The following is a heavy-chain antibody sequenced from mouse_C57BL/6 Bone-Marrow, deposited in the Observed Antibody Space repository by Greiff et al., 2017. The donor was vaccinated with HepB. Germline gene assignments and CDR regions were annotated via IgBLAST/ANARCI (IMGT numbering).Heavy chain of an antibody. CDR1: EYEFPSHD. D-gene: IGHD2-4*01. Sequence: EVHLVESGGGLVQPGESLKLSCESNEYEFPSHDMSWVRKTPEKRLELVAAINSDGGSTYYPDTMERRFIISRDNTKKTLYLQMSSLRSEDTALYYSYDYDGDYAMDYWGQGTSVTVSS. V-gene: IGHV5-2*01. CDR3: YDYDGDYAMDY. J-gene: IGHJ4*01. CDR2: INSDGGST.